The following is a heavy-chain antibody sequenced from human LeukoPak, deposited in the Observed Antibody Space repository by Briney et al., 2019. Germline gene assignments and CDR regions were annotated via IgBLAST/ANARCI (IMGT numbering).Heavy chain of an antibody. CDR1: EYTFTSYD. D-gene: IGHD3-9*01. V-gene: IGHV1-8*01. J-gene: IGHJ4*02. CDR2: MNPNSGNT. CDR3: AAGGYYDILTCYYLPHLDY. Sequence: GASVKVSCKASEYTFTSYDINWVRQATGQGLEWMGWMNPNSGNTGYAQKFQGRVTMTRNTSISTAYMELSSLRSEDTAVYYCAAGGYYDILTCYYLPHLDYWGQGTLVTVSS.